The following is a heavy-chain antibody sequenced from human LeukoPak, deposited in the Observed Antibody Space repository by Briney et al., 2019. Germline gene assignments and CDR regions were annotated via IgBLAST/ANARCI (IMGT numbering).Heavy chain of an antibody. D-gene: IGHD3-22*01. CDR2: ISANGDTT. CDR1: GFTFSNYA. Sequence: GGSLRLSCAASGFTFSNYAMNWVRQAPGKGLEWVSGISANGDTTYYVDSVRGRFTISRDNSKNSVFLQMNSLRDADTAVYYCVKDFWPTRDGGGYYSPFEYWGEGTLVTVSS. J-gene: IGHJ4*02. CDR3: VKDFWPTRDGGGYYSPFEY. V-gene: IGHV3-23*01.